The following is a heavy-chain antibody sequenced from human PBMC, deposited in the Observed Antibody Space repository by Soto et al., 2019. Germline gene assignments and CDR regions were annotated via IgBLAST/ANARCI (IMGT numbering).Heavy chain of an antibody. Sequence: GASLKLSCKASGGTVSSYAIRWVRQAPGQGREWMGGIIPIFGTANYAQKFQGRVTITADKSTSTAYMELSSLRSEDTAVYYCARGTILRLLLDYYYYGMDVWGQGTTVTVSS. CDR2: IIPIFGTA. D-gene: IGHD2-15*01. J-gene: IGHJ6*02. V-gene: IGHV1-69*06. CDR1: GGTVSSYA. CDR3: ARGTILRLLLDYYYYGMDV.